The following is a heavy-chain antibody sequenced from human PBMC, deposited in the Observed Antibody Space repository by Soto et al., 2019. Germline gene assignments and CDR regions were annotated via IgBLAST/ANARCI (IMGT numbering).Heavy chain of an antibody. Sequence: QVQLQESGPGLVKPSQTLSLTCTVSGGSISSGGYYWSWIRQHPGKGLEWIGYIYYSGSTYYNPSLKSRVTISVDSSNTQFSLKLSSVTAADTAVYYGASNPLNYDDRSGLFYWGQGTLVTVSS. J-gene: IGHJ4*02. CDR2: IYYSGST. D-gene: IGHD3-22*01. V-gene: IGHV4-31*03. CDR3: ASNPLNYDDRSGLFY. CDR1: GGSISSGGYY.